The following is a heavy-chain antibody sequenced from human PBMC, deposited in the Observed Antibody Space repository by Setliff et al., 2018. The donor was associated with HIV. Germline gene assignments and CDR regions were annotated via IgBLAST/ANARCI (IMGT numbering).Heavy chain of an antibody. D-gene: IGHD6-6*01. V-gene: IGHV3-9*01. CDR3: ARDWPSSTAAGDC. J-gene: IGHJ4*02. Sequence: PGGSLRLSCAASGFTFEEYAMHWVRLTPGKGLEWVSGVSWSNSDFYYADSVRGRFTISRDNAHNSLYLQMNSLRAEDTALYYCARDWPSSTAAGDCWGQGTLVTVSS. CDR1: GFTFEEYA. CDR2: VSWSNSDF.